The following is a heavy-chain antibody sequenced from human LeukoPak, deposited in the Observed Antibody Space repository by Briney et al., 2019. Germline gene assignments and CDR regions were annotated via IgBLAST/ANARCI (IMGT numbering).Heavy chain of an antibody. V-gene: IGHV4-39*01. CDR1: GDSINSSISY. Sequence: SETLSLTCTVSGDSINSSISYWGWIRQPPGKGLESIGSIYYSGSTYYNPSLMSRVTMSVDTSKNQFSLKLSSVTAADTAVYYCARRTGGASFDYWGQGTLVTVSS. J-gene: IGHJ4*02. CDR2: IYYSGST. D-gene: IGHD1-1*01. CDR3: ARRTGGASFDY.